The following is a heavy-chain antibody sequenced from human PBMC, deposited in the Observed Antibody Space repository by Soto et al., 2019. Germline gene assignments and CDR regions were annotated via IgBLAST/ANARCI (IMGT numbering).Heavy chain of an antibody. D-gene: IGHD2-15*01. CDR2: IWYDGGNK. J-gene: IGHJ3*02. CDR3: ARDSPYCSGGSCYSRSAFDI. V-gene: IGHV3-33*01. Sequence: GGSLRLSCAASGFTFSSYGMHWVRQAPGKGLEWVAVIWYDGGNKYYADSVKGRFTISRDNSKNTLYLQMNSLRAEDTAVYYCARDSPYCSGGSCYSRSAFDIWGQGTMVTVSS. CDR1: GFTFSSYG.